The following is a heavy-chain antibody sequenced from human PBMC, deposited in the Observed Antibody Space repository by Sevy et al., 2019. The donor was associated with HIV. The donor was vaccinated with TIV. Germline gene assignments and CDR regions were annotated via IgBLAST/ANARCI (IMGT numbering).Heavy chain of an antibody. Sequence: GGSLRLSCAASGFTFSSYSINWVRQAPGKGLEWVSYISSSSSTIYYADSVKGRFTISRDNAKNSLYLQMNSLRAEDTAVYYCARVGIVVGGAFDIWGQGTMVTVSS. CDR3: ARVGIVVGGAFDI. CDR1: GFTFSSYS. J-gene: IGHJ3*02. CDR2: ISSSSSTI. D-gene: IGHD2-15*01. V-gene: IGHV3-48*01.